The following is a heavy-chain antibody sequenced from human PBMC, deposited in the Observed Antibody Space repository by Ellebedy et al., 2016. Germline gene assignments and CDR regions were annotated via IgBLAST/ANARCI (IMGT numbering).Heavy chain of an antibody. V-gene: IGHV3-7*01. CDR2: INHHGSET. D-gene: IGHD3-9*01. CDR1: GFTYINVY. Sequence: GGSLRLXCAASGFTYINVYMNWVRRAPGKGLEWVANINHHGSETYYVDSVKGRFTISRDNAKNSLYLQMSSLRAEDTAVYYCARGGRDYDMLTGYYSSHWYFDLWGRGTLVTVSS. CDR3: ARGGRDYDMLTGYYSSHWYFDL. J-gene: IGHJ2*01.